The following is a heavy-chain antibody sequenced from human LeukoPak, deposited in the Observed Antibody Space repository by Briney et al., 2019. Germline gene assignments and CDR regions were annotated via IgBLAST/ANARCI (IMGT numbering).Heavy chain of an antibody. V-gene: IGHV3-21*01. D-gene: IGHD6-19*01. CDR2: ISSSSSNI. CDR1: GFTFSSYS. CDR3: ARDPSSGWYLKGWFDP. J-gene: IGHJ5*02. Sequence: GGSLRLSCAASGFTFSSYSMNWVRQAPGKGLEWVSSISSSSSNIYYADSVKGRFTISRDNAKNSLYLQMNSLRAEDTAVYYCARDPSSGWYLKGWFDPWGQGTLVTVSS.